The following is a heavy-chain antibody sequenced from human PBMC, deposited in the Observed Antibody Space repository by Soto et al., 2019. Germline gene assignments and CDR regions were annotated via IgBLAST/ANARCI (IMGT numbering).Heavy chain of an antibody. Sequence: ASMKVSCKVSGTSLSGLPMHWVRQAPGKGLEWMGSLDYEEGERSFAHRFQGRLTVTEDTSTDTAYMELSSLMSEDTAVYYCAAGVTTFDYWGQGXLVTVYS. CDR2: LDYEEGER. J-gene: IGHJ4*02. V-gene: IGHV1-24*01. D-gene: IGHD4-17*01. CDR3: AAGVTTFDY. CDR1: GTSLSGLP.